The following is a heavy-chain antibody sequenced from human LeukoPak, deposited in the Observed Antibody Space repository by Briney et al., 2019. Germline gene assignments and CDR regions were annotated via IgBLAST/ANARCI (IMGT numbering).Heavy chain of an antibody. CDR1: GFTFSSYV. V-gene: IGHV3-23*01. D-gene: IGHD3-10*01. CDR2: ISSSGDST. Sequence: GGSLRLSCAASGFTFSSYVLSWVRQAPGKGLEWVSTISSSGDSTYYADSVKGRLTISRGNSKNTLYLHMNSLRAEDTAVYYCTRRSGTYYHGFDYWGQGTLVTVSS. J-gene: IGHJ4*02. CDR3: TRRSGTYYHGFDY.